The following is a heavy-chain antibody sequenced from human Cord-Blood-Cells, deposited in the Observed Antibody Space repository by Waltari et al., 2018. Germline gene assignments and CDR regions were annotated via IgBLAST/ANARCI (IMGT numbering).Heavy chain of an antibody. J-gene: IGHJ4*02. CDR2: INRNSGGT. D-gene: IGHD5-18*01. V-gene: IGHV1-2*02. CDR3: ARVAGGYTAMNYFDY. Sequence: QVQLVQSGAEVKKPGASVKVSCKASGYTFTGYYMHWVRQAPGQGLEWRGWINRNSGGTNYAQKFQGRVTMTRDTSISTAYMELSRLRSDDTAVYYCARVAGGYTAMNYFDYWGQGTLVTVSS. CDR1: GYTFTGYY.